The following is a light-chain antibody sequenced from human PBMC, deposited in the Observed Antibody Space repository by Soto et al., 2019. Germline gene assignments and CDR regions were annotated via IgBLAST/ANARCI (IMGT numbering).Light chain of an antibody. V-gene: IGKV4-1*01. CDR3: HQYYRTPWT. Sequence: DIVMTQSPDSLAVSLGERATISCKSSQSVFSSSSSANHLAWFQHKPGQPPKLLISWASTRASGVPDRFSGSGSGTDYTLTISRLQAEDVAVYYCHQYYRTPWTFGQGTKWIS. CDR1: QSVFSSSSSANH. CDR2: WAS. J-gene: IGKJ1*01.